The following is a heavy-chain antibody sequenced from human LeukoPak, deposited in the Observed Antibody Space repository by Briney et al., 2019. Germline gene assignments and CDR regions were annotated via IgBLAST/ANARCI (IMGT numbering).Heavy chain of an antibody. V-gene: IGHV3-48*01. Sequence: GGSLRLSCVGSGFTFARHSMNWVRQAPGKGLGWISYISSSSSHIYYSDSVKGRFTISRDNAKNSVYLQMNSLRAGDTAVYFCARDRAGYNWVDYWGQGTLVSVSS. CDR2: ISSSSSHI. CDR1: GFTFARHS. CDR3: ARDRAGYNWVDY. J-gene: IGHJ4*02. D-gene: IGHD5-24*01.